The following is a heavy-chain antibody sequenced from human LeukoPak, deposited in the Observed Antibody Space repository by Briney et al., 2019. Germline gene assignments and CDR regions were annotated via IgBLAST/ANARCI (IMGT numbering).Heavy chain of an antibody. CDR3: ARDLLRVDSSGWYRGGGFDY. CDR2: IKQDGSEK. Sequence: GGSLRLSCAASGFTFSSYWMSWVRQAPGKGLERVANIKQDGSEKYYVDSVKGRFTISRDNAKNSLYLQMNSLRAEDTAVYYCARDLLRVDSSGWYRGGGFDYWGQGTLVTVSS. D-gene: IGHD6-19*01. V-gene: IGHV3-7*01. CDR1: GFTFSSYW. J-gene: IGHJ4*02.